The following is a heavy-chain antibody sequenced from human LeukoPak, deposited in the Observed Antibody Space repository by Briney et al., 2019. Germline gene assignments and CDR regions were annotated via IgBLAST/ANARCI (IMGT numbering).Heavy chain of an antibody. D-gene: IGHD4-17*01. J-gene: IGHJ4*02. CDR3: AKDPSHDYGDDGRSFDY. CDR1: GFTFYDYA. CDR2: INLNIGSI. V-gene: IGHV3-9*01. Sequence: TGGTLRLSCAASGFTFYDYAMHWVWHAPGKGLEWVSGINLNIGSIAYADSVKGRFTISRDNAKNPLYMQIYSLRAEDTALYYCAKDPSHDYGDDGRSFDYWGQGTLVTASS.